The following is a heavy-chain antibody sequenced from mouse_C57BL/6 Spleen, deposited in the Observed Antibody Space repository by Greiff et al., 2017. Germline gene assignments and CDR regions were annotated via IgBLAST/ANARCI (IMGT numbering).Heavy chain of an antibody. CDR3: ARVYDGSRDAMDY. CDR1: GYTFTSYW. CDR2: IYPGSGST. D-gene: IGHD1-1*01. V-gene: IGHV1-55*01. Sequence: QVQLKQPGAELVKPGASVKMSCKASGYTFTSYWITWVKQRPGQGLEWIGDIYPGSGSTNYNEQFKSKATLTVDTSSSTAYMQLSSLTSEDSAVXYYARVYDGSRDAMDYWGQGTSVTVSS. J-gene: IGHJ4*01.